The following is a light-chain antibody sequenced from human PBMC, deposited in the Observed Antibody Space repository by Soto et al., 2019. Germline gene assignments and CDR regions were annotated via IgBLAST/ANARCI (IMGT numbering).Light chain of an antibody. CDR2: SDD. CDR1: NIESRS. Sequence: AAGQTARMMCVGNNIESRSVHWYQQKAGQGPVLVVYSDDDRPSGIPERFSGSNSGNTATLTITRVEAGDEADYYCQVWDTSSDQYVFGTGTKVTVL. CDR3: QVWDTSSDQYV. V-gene: IGLV3-21*02. J-gene: IGLJ1*01.